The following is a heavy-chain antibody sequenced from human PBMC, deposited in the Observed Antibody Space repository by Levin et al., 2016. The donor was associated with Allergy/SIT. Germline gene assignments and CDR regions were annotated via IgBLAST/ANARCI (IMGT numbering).Heavy chain of an antibody. Sequence: VRQMPGKGLEWMGRIDPSDSYTNYSPSFQGHVTISADKSISTAYLQWSSLKASDTAMYYCARNGDTMVRGVINSYGMDVWGQGTTVTVSS. J-gene: IGHJ6*02. D-gene: IGHD3-10*01. V-gene: IGHV5-10-1*01. CDR3: ARNGDTMVRGVINSYGMDV. CDR2: IDPSDSYT.